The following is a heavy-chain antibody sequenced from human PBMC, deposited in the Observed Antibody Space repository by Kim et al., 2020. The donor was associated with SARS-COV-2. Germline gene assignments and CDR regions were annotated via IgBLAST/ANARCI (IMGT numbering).Heavy chain of an antibody. CDR2: SP. J-gene: IGHJ4*02. Sequence: SPYYNPSLKSRITISIDTSTNQFSLKLSSVTAADTAVYYCARVRFGYFDYWGQGTLVTVSS. V-gene: IGHV4-31*02. D-gene: IGHD3-10*01. CDR3: ARVRFGYFDY.